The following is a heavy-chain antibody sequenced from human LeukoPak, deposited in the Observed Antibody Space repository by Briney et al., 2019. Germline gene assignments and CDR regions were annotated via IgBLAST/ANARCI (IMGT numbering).Heavy chain of an antibody. CDR2: IRSKAYGGTT. V-gene: IGHV3-49*03. Sequence: GGSLRLSCTASGFTFGDYAMSWFRQAPGKGLEWVGFIRSKAYGGTTEYAASVKGRFTISRDDSKSIAYLQMNSLKTEDTAVYYCTKDHPPQLLWFGELWGHKYGIDYWGQGTLVTVSS. J-gene: IGHJ4*02. D-gene: IGHD3-10*01. CDR3: TKDHPPQLLWFGELWGHKYGIDY. CDR1: GFTFGDYA.